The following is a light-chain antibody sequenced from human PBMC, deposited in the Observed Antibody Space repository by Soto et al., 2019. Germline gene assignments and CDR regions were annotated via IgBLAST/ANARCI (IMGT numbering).Light chain of an antibody. Sequence: EIVMTQSPATLSVSPGERVTLSCRASQSVHSYLGWYQQKPGLAPRLLIYGVSTRATGIPARFSGSGSGTEFTLTISSLQSEDFAVYYCQKYDNWPLTFGGGTKVDIK. CDR1: QSVHSY. V-gene: IGKV3-15*01. CDR2: GVS. CDR3: QKYDNWPLT. J-gene: IGKJ4*01.